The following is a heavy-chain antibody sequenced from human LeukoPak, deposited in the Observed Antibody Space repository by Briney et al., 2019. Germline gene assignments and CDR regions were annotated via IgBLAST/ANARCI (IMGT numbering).Heavy chain of an antibody. V-gene: IGHV4-59*13. D-gene: IGHD2-8*01. CDR1: GGSISSYY. J-gene: IGHJ4*02. Sequence: SETLSLTCTVSGGSISSYYWSWIRQAPGKGLEWIGYIYYSGSTNYNPSLKSRVTISVGTSKNQFSLKLNSVTAADTAVYYCARENGAFSPFGYWGQGTLVTVSS. CDR2: IYYSGST. CDR3: ARENGAFSPFGY.